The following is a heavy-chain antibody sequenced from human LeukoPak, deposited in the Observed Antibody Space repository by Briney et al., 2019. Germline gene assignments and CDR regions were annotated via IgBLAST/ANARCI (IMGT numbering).Heavy chain of an antibody. V-gene: IGHV1-69*02. J-gene: IGHJ4*02. CDR2: IIPILGIA. CDR3: WTYYYDSSGYYSDY. D-gene: IGHD3-22*01. CDR1: GGTFSSYT. Sequence: VKVSCKASGGTFSSYTISWVRQAPGQGLEWMGRIIPILGIANYAQKFQGRVTITADKSTSTAYMELSSLRSEDTAVYYCWTYYYDSSGYYSDYWGQGTLVTFSS.